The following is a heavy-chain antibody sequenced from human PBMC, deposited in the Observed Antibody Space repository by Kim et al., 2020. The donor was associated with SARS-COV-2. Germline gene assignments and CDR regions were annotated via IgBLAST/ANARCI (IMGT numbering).Heavy chain of an antibody. J-gene: IGHJ4*02. Sequence: YAVSVKSRLTINPDTSKNQFSLQLNSVTPEDTAVYYCARDTPGSSWYFDYWGQGTLVTVSS. V-gene: IGHV6-1*01. D-gene: IGHD6-13*01. CDR3: ARDTPGSSWYFDY.